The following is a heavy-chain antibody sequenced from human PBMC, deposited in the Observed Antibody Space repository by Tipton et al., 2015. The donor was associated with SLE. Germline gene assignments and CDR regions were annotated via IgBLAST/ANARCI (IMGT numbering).Heavy chain of an antibody. J-gene: IGHJ3*01. Sequence: TLSLTCTVSGGSIRSGSYYWTWIRQPAGTGLEWIGRIFTIGTTSYNPSLKSRVTISLDTSKNQFSLKLSSVTAADTAVHYCARTEVGGYSHDAFDLWGHGTMVTVSS. V-gene: IGHV4-61*02. CDR3: ARTEVGGYSHDAFDL. CDR2: IFTIGTT. D-gene: IGHD6-25*01. CDR1: GGSIRSGSYY.